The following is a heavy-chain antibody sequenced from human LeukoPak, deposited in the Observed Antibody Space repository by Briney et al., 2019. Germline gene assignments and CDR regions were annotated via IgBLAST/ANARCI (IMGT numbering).Heavy chain of an antibody. D-gene: IGHD4/OR15-4a*01. CDR3: ATGPPRGLRVVYYYYMDV. CDR2: FDPEDGET. J-gene: IGHJ6*03. CDR1: GYTLTELS. Sequence: GASVKVSCKVSGYTLTELSMHWVRQAPGKGLEWMGGFDPEDGETIYAQKFQGRVTMTEDTSTDTAYMELSSLRSEDTAVYYCATGPPRGLRVVYYYYMDVWGKGTTVTVSS. V-gene: IGHV1-24*01.